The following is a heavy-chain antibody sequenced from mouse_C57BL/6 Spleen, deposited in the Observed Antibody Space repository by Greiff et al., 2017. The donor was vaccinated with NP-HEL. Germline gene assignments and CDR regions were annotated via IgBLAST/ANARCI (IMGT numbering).Heavy chain of an antibody. CDR2: ISDGGSYT. CDR3: ARGYYGNYFDY. CDR1: GFTFSSYA. V-gene: IGHV5-4*03. Sequence: EVKLVESGGGLVKPGGSLKLSCAASGFTFSSYAMSWVRQTPEKRLEWVATISDGGSYTYYPDNVKGRFTISRDNAKNNLYLQMSHLKSEDTAMYDCARGYYGNYFDYWGQGTTLTVSS. D-gene: IGHD2-1*01. J-gene: IGHJ2*01.